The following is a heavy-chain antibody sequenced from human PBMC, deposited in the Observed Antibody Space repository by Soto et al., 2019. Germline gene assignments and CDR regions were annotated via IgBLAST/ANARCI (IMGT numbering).Heavy chain of an antibody. CDR1: GFILGTYA. CDR3: ASAGGLYSAMDV. D-gene: IGHD6-13*01. Sequence: PGGSLRLSCAASGFILGTYAMHWVRQAPGKGLDWVAVISFDETTYYANSVKGRFSISRDNSKSTLYLQMKSLRPDDTAVYFCASAGGLYSAMDVWGQGTTVTVSS. J-gene: IGHJ6*02. CDR2: ISFDETT. V-gene: IGHV3-30-3*01.